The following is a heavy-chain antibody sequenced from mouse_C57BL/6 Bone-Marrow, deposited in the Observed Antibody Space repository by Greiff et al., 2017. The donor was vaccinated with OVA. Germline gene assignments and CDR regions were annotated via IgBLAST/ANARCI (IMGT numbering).Heavy chain of an antibody. Sequence: QVQLQQPGAELVRPGSSVKLSCKASGYTFTSYWMHWVKQRPIQGLEWIGNIDPSDSETHYNQKFKDKATLTVDKSSSTAYMQLSRLTSEDSAVYYCARGKFYGSKIGGYFDVWGTGTTVTVSS. J-gene: IGHJ1*03. CDR2: IDPSDSET. D-gene: IGHD1-1*01. CDR1: GYTFTSYW. V-gene: IGHV1-52*01. CDR3: ARGKFYGSKIGGYFDV.